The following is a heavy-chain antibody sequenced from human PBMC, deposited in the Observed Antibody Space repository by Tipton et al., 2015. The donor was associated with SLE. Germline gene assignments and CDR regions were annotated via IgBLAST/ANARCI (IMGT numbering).Heavy chain of an antibody. J-gene: IGHJ5*02. Sequence: QLVQSGSELKKPGASVKVSCKASGYPFTTHAIDWVRQAPGQGLEWMGWINTNTGNPTYAQAFTGRFVFSLDTSVGTAYLQISSLKAEDTAIYYCARAILGETSGTNWFDPWGQGTLVTVSS. CDR1: GYPFTTHA. CDR3: ARAILGETSGTNWFDP. V-gene: IGHV7-4-1*02. D-gene: IGHD1-26*01. CDR2: INTNTGNP.